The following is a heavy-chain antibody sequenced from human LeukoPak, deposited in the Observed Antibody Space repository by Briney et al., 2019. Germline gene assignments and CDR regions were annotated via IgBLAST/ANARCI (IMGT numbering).Heavy chain of an antibody. CDR3: AKDGMVGITGTTLGRHVDY. Sequence: PGGSLRLSCAASGFTFSSYGMHWVRQAPGKGLESVAFIRYDGSDKYYGDSVKGRFTISRDNSKNTVSLQMNSLRAEDTAVYYCAKDGMVGITGTTLGRHVDYWGQGTLVTVSS. J-gene: IGHJ4*02. D-gene: IGHD1-20*01. CDR1: GFTFSSYG. V-gene: IGHV3-30*02. CDR2: IRYDGSDK.